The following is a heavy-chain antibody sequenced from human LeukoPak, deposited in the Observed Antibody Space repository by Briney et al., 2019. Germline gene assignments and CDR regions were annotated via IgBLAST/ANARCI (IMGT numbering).Heavy chain of an antibody. V-gene: IGHV7-4-1*02. CDR1: GYTFTRYA. CDR3: ARDVRSDTAPLNY. Sequence: ASVKVSCKASGYTFTRYAINWVRQAPGHGLEWMGWINTNTGNPTYAQGLTGRFVFSLDTSVNTAYLQITGLWAEDTAVYYCARDVRSDTAPLNYWGQGTLVTVSS. J-gene: IGHJ4*02. D-gene: IGHD5-18*01. CDR2: INTNTGNP.